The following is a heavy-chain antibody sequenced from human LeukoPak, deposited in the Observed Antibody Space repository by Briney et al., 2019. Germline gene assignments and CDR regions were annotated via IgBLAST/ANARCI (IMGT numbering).Heavy chain of an antibody. Sequence: PGGSLRLSCAASGFTFSSYSMNWVRQAPGKGLEWVSYISSSSSTIYYADSVKGRFTISRDNAKNSLYLQMNSLRAEDTAVYYCARDQYYGSGSYTDYYYYMDVWGKGTTVTVSS. CDR3: ARDQYYGSGSYTDYYYYMDV. CDR2: ISSSSSTI. V-gene: IGHV3-48*01. J-gene: IGHJ6*03. D-gene: IGHD3-10*01. CDR1: GFTFSSYS.